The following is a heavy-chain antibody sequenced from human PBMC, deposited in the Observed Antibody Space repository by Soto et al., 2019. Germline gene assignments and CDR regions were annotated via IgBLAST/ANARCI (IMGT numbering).Heavy chain of an antibody. V-gene: IGHV5-51*01. CDR3: ARQGYCSNTACYTVDY. Sequence: GESLKISCTGSGYSFTNYWIGWVRQMPGKGLEWMGIIYPGDSNTRYSPSFQGQVTISADKSISTAYLPWSSLKASDTAMYFCARQGYCSNTACYTVDYWGQGTLVTVSS. J-gene: IGHJ4*02. CDR1: GYSFTNYW. D-gene: IGHD2-2*02. CDR2: IYPGDSNT.